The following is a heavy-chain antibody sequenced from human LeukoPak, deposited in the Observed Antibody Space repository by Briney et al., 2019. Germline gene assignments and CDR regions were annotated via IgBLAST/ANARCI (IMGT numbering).Heavy chain of an antibody. D-gene: IGHD2-21*02. CDR2: IRYDGSNK. Sequence: PGGSLRLSCGASGFTFSSYGMHWVRQAPGKGLEWVAFIRYDGSNKYYADSVKGRFTISRDNSKNTLYLQMNSLRAEDTAVYYCAKSICGGDCYNPPLDYWGQGTLVIVSS. CDR1: GFTFSSYG. CDR3: AKSICGGDCYNPPLDY. V-gene: IGHV3-30*02. J-gene: IGHJ4*02.